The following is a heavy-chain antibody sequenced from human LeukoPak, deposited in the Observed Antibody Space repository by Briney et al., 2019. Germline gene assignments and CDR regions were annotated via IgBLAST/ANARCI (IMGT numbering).Heavy chain of an antibody. CDR1: GFTFSSYG. D-gene: IGHD3-22*01. CDR2: IWYDGSNK. V-gene: IGHV3-33*03. Sequence: GGSLRLSCAASGFTFSSYGMPWVRQAPGKGLEWVAVIWYDGSNKYYADSVKGRFTISRDNSKNTLYLQMNSLRAEDTAVYYCARYYDSSGYMWFDPWGQGTLVTVSS. CDR3: ARYYDSSGYMWFDP. J-gene: IGHJ5*02.